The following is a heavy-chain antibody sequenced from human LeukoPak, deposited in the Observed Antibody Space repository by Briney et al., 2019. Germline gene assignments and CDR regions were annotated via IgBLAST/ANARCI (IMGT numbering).Heavy chain of an antibody. V-gene: IGHV3-30*18. J-gene: IGHJ3*02. CDR2: ISYDGSNE. D-gene: IGHD5-24*01. CDR1: GFTFSSYG. CDR3: AKGVQMATIMVAFDI. Sequence: GGSLRLSCAASGFTFSSYGMHWVRQAPGKGLEWVAVISYDGSNEYSEDSVQGCFTISRDNSKNMLYLQMNSLRAEDTAVYYCAKGVQMATIMVAFDIWGQGTMVTVSS.